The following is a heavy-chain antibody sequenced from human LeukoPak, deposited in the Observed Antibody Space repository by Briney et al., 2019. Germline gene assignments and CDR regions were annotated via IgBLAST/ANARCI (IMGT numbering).Heavy chain of an antibody. CDR2: VYYSGST. CDR1: GGPISSYY. CDR3: ARHVIREEYWRSSFGFDP. D-gene: IGHD6-6*01. V-gene: IGHV4-59*08. J-gene: IGHJ5*02. Sequence: SETPSLTCTVCGGPISSYYWSWIRQPPGKGLQGIGYVYYSGSTNYNPSLKSRVTISVDTSENQLSLKLRSVTAADTAVYYCARHVIREEYWRSSFGFDPWGQVNTVSLSP.